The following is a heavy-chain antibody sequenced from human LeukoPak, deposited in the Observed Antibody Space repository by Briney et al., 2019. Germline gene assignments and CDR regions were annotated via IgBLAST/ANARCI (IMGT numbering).Heavy chain of an antibody. V-gene: IGHV1-3*01. Sequence: ASVKVSCKASGYTFTSYAMHWVRQAPGQRLEWMGWINAGNGNTKYSQKFQGRVTITRDTSASTAYMELSSLRSEDTAVYYCARASGLLWFGELLPDYWGQGTLVTVSS. D-gene: IGHD3-10*01. CDR2: INAGNGNT. J-gene: IGHJ4*02. CDR3: ARASGLLWFGELLPDY. CDR1: GYTFTSYA.